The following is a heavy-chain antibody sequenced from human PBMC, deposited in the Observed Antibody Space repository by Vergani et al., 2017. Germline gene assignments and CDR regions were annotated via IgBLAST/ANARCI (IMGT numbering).Heavy chain of an antibody. D-gene: IGHD3-22*01. CDR1: GYTFTGYY. J-gene: IGHJ4*02. Sequence: QVQLVQSGAEVKKPGASVKVSCKASGYTFTGYYMHWVRQAPGQGLEWMGWINPNCGGTNYAQKFQGRVTMTRDTSISTAYMELSRLRSDDTAVYYCASERSSGYYESGFDYWGQGTLVTVSS. CDR2: INPNCGGT. V-gene: IGHV1-2*02. CDR3: ASERSSGYYESGFDY.